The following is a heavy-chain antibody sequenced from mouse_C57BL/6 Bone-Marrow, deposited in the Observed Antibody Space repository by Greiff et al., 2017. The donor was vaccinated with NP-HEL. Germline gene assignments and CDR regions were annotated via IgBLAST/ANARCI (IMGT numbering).Heavy chain of an antibody. V-gene: IGHV5-17*01. CDR1: GFTFSDYG. J-gene: IGHJ1*03. Sequence: EVQRVESGGGLVKPGGSLKLSCAASGFTFSDYGMHWVRQAPEKGLEWVAYISSGSSTIYYADTVKGRFTISRHNAKNTLFLQMTSLRSEDTAMYYCARQVYDYDGYFDVWGTGTTVTVSS. CDR3: ARQVYDYDGYFDV. D-gene: IGHD2-4*01. CDR2: ISSGSSTI.